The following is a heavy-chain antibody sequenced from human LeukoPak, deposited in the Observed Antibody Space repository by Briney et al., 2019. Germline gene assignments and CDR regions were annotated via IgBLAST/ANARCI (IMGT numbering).Heavy chain of an antibody. CDR2: ISSSGSTI. CDR3: ARDYYDILTGYYPLDY. J-gene: IGHJ4*02. CDR1: GFTFSSYE. V-gene: IGHV3-48*03. D-gene: IGHD3-9*01. Sequence: PGGSLRLSCAASGFTFSSYEMNWVRQAPGKGLEWVSYISSSGSTIYYADSVKGRFTISRDNAKNSLYLQMNSLRAEDTAVYYCARDYYDILTGYYPLDYWGQGTLVTVSS.